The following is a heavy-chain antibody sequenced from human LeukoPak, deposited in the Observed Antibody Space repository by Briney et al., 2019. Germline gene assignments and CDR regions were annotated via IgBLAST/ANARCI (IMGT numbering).Heavy chain of an antibody. J-gene: IGHJ4*02. D-gene: IGHD6-13*01. Sequence: GGSLRLSCAASGFTFSSYAMTWVRQAPGKGLEWVSAISGTGGSTYYADSVKGRFTISRDNSKNTLYLQMNSLRAEDTAVYYCAPDLRGSAWSLDYWGQGTLVTVSS. CDR3: APDLRGSAWSLDY. CDR1: GFTFSSYA. CDR2: ISGTGGST. V-gene: IGHV3-23*01.